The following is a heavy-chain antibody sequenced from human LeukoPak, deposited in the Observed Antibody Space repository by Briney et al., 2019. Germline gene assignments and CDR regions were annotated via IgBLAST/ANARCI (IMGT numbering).Heavy chain of an antibody. D-gene: IGHD1-26*01. CDR3: AKDRRGSYTGYFDY. CDR1: GFTFSSYA. J-gene: IGHJ4*02. V-gene: IGHV3-23*01. CDR2: ISGSGGST. Sequence: GRSLRLSCAASGFTFSSYAMHWVRQAPGKGLEWVSAISGSGGSTCYADSVKGRFTISRDNSKNTLYLQMNSLRAEDTAVYYCAKDRRGSYTGYFDYWGQGTLVTVSS.